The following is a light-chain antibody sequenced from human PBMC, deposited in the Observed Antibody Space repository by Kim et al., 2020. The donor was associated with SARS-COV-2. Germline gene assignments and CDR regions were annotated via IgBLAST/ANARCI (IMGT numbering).Light chain of an antibody. CDR2: AKN. Sequence: SSELTQDPAVSVALGQTVRITCQGDSLRRYYASWYQQKPGQAPVLVIYAKNNRPSGIPDRISGSSSGNTASLTITGAQAEDEADYYCNSRDSSGNRQVFGAGTQLTVL. V-gene: IGLV3-19*01. J-gene: IGLJ3*02. CDR3: NSRDSSGNRQV. CDR1: SLRRYY.